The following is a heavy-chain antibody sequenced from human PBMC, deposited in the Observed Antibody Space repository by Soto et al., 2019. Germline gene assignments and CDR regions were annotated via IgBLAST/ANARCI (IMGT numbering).Heavy chain of an antibody. D-gene: IGHD6-13*01. J-gene: IGHJ4*02. CDR3: ARAAMGGSSWPFDY. CDR2: IYHSGST. Sequence: SETLSLTCAVSGGSITSSNWWSGVRQPPGKGLEWIGEIYHSGSTNYNPSLKSRVTISVDKSKNQFSLKLSSVTAADTAVYYCARAAMGGSSWPFDYWGQGTLVTVS. V-gene: IGHV4-4*02. CDR1: GGSITSSNW.